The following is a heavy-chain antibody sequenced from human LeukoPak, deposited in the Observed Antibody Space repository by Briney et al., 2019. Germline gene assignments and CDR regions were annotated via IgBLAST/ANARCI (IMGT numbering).Heavy chain of an antibody. CDR2: ITSSSSYV. J-gene: IGHJ4*02. CDR3: ARAGTYSSGWVY. CDR1: GFTFSNYN. V-gene: IGHV3-21*01. Sequence: GGSLRLSCEASGFTFSNYNMNWVRQAPGQRLEWVSSITSSSSYVFYADSVKGRFTISRDNAQNSLYLQMNSLRAEDTAVYYCARAGTYSSGWVYWGQGTLVTVSS. D-gene: IGHD6-19*01.